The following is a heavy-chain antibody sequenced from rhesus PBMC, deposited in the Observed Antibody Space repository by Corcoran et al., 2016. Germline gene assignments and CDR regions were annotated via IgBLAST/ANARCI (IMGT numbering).Heavy chain of an antibody. CDR2: VNPYNGYT. J-gene: IGHJ3*01. CDR3: ARTYSGSTPDFDF. D-gene: IGHD5-24*01. CDR1: GYTFTDYY. V-gene: IGHV1S2*01. Sequence: QVQLVQSGAEVMKPGSSLKLSCKASGYTFTDYYMHWVRQGPRQGLEWLGGVNPYNGYTKYAQKFQGRVTMTSDTSTRTAYMELSSLRSDDTAVYFCARTYSGSTPDFDFWGQGLRVTVSS.